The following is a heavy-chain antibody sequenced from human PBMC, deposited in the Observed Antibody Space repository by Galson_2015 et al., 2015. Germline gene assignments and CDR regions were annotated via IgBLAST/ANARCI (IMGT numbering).Heavy chain of an antibody. CDR2: ISYDGSDK. J-gene: IGHJ4*02. V-gene: IGHV3-30*18. Sequence: SLRLRCAASEFTFSNYVMHLVRQSPGKGEEWVSVISYDGSDKYYADSVKGRFTISRDDSKKTLYLQMNSLRVEDSAVYYCAKDLTGGFSIDYWGQGTLVTVSS. D-gene: IGHD3-3*01. CDR1: EFTFSNYV. CDR3: AKDLTGGFSIDY.